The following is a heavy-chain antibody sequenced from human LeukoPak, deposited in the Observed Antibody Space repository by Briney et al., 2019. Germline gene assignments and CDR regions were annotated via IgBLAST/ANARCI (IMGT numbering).Heavy chain of an antibody. CDR1: GFTFSSYS. Sequence: GGSLRLSCAASGFTFSSYSMNRVRQAPGKGLEWVSSISSSSSYIYYADSVKGRFTISRDNAKNSLYLQMNSLRAEDTAVYYCARDIVVVPAAPTDYYYGMDVWGQGTTVTVSS. V-gene: IGHV3-21*01. CDR3: ARDIVVVPAAPTDYYYGMDV. J-gene: IGHJ6*02. D-gene: IGHD2-2*01. CDR2: ISSSSSYI.